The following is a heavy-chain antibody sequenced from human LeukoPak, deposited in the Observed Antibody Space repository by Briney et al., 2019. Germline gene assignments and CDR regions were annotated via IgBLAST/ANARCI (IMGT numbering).Heavy chain of an antibody. CDR2: IYHSGST. Sequence: SETLSLTCTVSGGSISSGGYYWSWIRQPPGKGLEWIGYIYHSGSTYYNPSLKSRVTIPVDRSKNQFSLKLSSVTAADTAVYYCARAGFDSSGYYYLDYWGQGTLVTVSS. D-gene: IGHD3-22*01. CDR3: ARAGFDSSGYYYLDY. J-gene: IGHJ4*02. CDR1: GGSISSGGYY. V-gene: IGHV4-30-2*01.